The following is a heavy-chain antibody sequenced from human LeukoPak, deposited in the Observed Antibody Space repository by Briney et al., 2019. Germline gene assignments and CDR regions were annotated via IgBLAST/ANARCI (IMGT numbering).Heavy chain of an antibody. Sequence: GGSLRLSCAASGFIFSDHYMDWVRQAPGKGLEWVGRTRNEANIYTTKYAASVKGRFTISRDDSKNSLYLQMNSLRAEDTAVYYCARGEDDYVWGSYRLHYYFDYWGQGTLVTVSS. CDR2: TRNEANIYTT. CDR1: GFIFSDHY. V-gene: IGHV3-72*01. CDR3: ARGEDDYVWGSYRLHYYFDY. D-gene: IGHD3-16*02. J-gene: IGHJ4*02.